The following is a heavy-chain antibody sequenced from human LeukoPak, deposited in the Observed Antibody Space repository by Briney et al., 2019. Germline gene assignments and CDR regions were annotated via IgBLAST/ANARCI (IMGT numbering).Heavy chain of an antibody. CDR2: INPNSGGT. D-gene: IGHD2-2*02. CDR3: ARDCSSTSCYTGDY. Sequence: ASVKVSCKASGYTFTGYYMHWVRQAPGQGLEWMGWINPNSGGTNYAQKFQGRVTMTRDTSTNTAYMELSRLRSDDTAVYYCARDCSSTSCYTGDYWGQGTLVTVSS. V-gene: IGHV1-2*02. J-gene: IGHJ4*02. CDR1: GYTFTGYY.